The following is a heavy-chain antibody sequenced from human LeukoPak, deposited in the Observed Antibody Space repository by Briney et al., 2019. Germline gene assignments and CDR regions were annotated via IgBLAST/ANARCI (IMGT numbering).Heavy chain of an antibody. CDR2: ISWNSGDI. CDR1: GFTFDDFA. CDR3: TREYTTSPTYFDY. D-gene: IGHD6-6*01. V-gene: IGHV3-9*01. Sequence: GGSLRLSCATSGFTFDDFAMHWVRQAPGKGLEWVSGISWNSGDITYADSVKGRFTISRDNTKHSLYLQMNGLRAEDTALYYCTREYTTSPTYFDYWGQGTLVTVSS. J-gene: IGHJ4*02.